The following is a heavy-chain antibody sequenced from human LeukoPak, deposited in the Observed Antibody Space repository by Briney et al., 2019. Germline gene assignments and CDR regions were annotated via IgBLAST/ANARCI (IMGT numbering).Heavy chain of an antibody. Sequence: PGGSLRLSCAASGFTFSSYAMSWVRQAPGKGLEWVSAISGSGGSTYYADSVKGWFTISRDNSKNTLYLQMNSLRAEDTAVYYCAKDGRGSSWYYYYYGMDVWGQGTTVTVSS. J-gene: IGHJ6*02. CDR1: GFTFSSYA. CDR2: ISGSGGST. D-gene: IGHD6-13*01. CDR3: AKDGRGSSWYYYYYGMDV. V-gene: IGHV3-23*01.